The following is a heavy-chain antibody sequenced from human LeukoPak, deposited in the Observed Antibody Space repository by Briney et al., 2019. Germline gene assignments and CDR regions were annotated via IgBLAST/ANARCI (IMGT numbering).Heavy chain of an antibody. CDR1: GFTFSSYS. CDR2: ISSSSSYI. V-gene: IGHV3-21*01. J-gene: IGHJ4*02. Sequence: PGGSLRLSCAASGFTFSSYSMNWVRQAPGKGLEWVSSISSSSSYIYYADSAKGRFTISRDNAKNSLYLQMNSLRAEDTAVYYCARGRRIAAAGLYYSDYWGQGTLVTVSS. D-gene: IGHD6-13*01. CDR3: ARGRRIAAAGLYYSDY.